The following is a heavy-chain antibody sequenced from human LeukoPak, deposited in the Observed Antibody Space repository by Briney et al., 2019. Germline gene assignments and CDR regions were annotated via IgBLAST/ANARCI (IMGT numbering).Heavy chain of an antibody. CDR2: IKQDGSEK. D-gene: IGHD2-15*01. Sequence: GGSLRLSCAASGFTSSSYWMSWVRQAPGKGLEWVANIKQDGSEKYYVDSVKGRFTISRDNAKNSLYLQMNSLRAEDTAVYYCARGHSWYFDYWGQGTLVTVSS. CDR3: ARGHSWYFDY. J-gene: IGHJ4*02. CDR1: GFTSSSYW. V-gene: IGHV3-7*01.